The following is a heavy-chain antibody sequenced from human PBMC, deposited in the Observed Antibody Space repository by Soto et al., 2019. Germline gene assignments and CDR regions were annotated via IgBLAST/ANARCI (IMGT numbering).Heavy chain of an antibody. CDR3: ASTPMEAFDI. Sequence: SETLSLTCTVSGGSISSGDYYWSWIRQPPGKGLEWIGYIYYSGSTYYNPSLKSRVTISVDTSKNQFSLKLSSATAADTAVYYCASTPMEAFDIWGQGTMVTVSS. V-gene: IGHV4-30-4*01. J-gene: IGHJ3*02. CDR2: IYYSGST. D-gene: IGHD5-18*01. CDR1: GGSISSGDYY.